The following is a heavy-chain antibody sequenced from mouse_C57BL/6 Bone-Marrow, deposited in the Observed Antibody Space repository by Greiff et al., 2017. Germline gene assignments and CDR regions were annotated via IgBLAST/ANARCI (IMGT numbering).Heavy chain of an antibody. CDR2: IYPRSGNT. CDR3: ARWRLRAVYFDV. J-gene: IGHJ1*03. Sequence: QVQLQQSGAELARPGASVKLSYKASGYTFTSYGISWVKQRTGQGLEWIGEIYPRSGNTYYNEKFKGKATLTADKSSSTAYMELRSLTSEDSAVYFCARWRLRAVYFDVWGTGTTVTVSS. V-gene: IGHV1-81*01. D-gene: IGHD2-13*01. CDR1: GYTFTSYG.